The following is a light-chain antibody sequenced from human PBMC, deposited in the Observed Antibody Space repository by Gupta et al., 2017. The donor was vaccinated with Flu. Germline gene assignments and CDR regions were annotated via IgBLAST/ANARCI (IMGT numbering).Light chain of an antibody. CDR3: QTWDTGVV. V-gene: IGLV4-69*01. CDR2: SNFDGSH. CDR1: SGHSTYA. Sequence: VLTQSPSASASLGASVKLTCTLSSGHSTYAIAWHQQQPEKGPRFLMKSNFDGSHNRGDGIPDRFSGSISGAGRYLTISSLQSEDEADYYCQTWDTGVVFGGGTKLTVL. J-gene: IGLJ2*01.